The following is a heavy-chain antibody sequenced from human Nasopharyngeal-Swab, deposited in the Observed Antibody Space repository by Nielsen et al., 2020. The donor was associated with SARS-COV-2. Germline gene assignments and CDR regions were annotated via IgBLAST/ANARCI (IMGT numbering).Heavy chain of an antibody. CDR2: ISYDGSNK. D-gene: IGHD5-18*01. J-gene: IGHJ4*02. CDR1: GFTFSSYA. CDR3: ARDFATAMVILDY. Sequence: GGSLRFSCAASGFTFSSYAMHWVRQAPGKGLEWVAVISYDGSNKYYADSVKGRFTISRDNSKNTLYLQMNSLRAEDTAVYYCARDFATAMVILDYWGQGTLVTVSS. V-gene: IGHV3-30-3*01.